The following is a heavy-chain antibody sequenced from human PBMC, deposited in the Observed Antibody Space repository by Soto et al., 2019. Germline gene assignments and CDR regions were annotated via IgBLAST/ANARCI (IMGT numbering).Heavy chain of an antibody. CDR1: GGSISSYY. D-gene: IGHD2-2*01. J-gene: IGHJ4*02. Sequence: PSETLSLTCTVSGGSISSYYWSWIRQPPGKGLEWIGYIYYSGSTNYNPSLKSRVTISVDTSKNQFSLKLSSVTAADTAVYYCARHPPIVVVPAAMFDYWGQGTLVTVSS. CDR3: ARHPPIVVVPAAMFDY. CDR2: IYYSGST. V-gene: IGHV4-59*08.